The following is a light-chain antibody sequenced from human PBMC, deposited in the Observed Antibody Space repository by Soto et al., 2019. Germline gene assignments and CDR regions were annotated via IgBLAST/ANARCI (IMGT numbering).Light chain of an antibody. CDR1: SSDVGAYNY. CDR3: TSHAGTNNFPYV. CDR2: EVT. Sequence: QSALTQPPSASGSPGQSVTISCTGTSSDVGAYNYVSWYQHRPGEAPKLMIYEVTKRPSGVPDRFSGAKSGNTASLTVSGLQAEDEADYYCTSHAGTNNFPYVFGTGTKVTVL. J-gene: IGLJ1*01. V-gene: IGLV2-8*01.